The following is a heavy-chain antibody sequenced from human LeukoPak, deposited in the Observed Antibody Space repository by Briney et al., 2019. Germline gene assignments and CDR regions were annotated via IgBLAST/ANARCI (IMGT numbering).Heavy chain of an antibody. CDR3: ARGQTDYETLAGYLFFDY. V-gene: IGHV3-21*01. CDR2: ISSSRSYI. J-gene: IGHJ4*02. Sequence: GGSLRLSCAASGFTFSTYSMNWVRQAPGKGLEWVSSISSSRSYIYYADSVKGRFTISRDNAKNSLYLQMNSLRAEDTAVYYCARGQTDYETLAGYLFFDYWGQGTLVTVSS. D-gene: IGHD3-9*01. CDR1: GFTFSTYS.